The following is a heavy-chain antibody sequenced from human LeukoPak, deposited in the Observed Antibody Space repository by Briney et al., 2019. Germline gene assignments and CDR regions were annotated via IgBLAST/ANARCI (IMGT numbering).Heavy chain of an antibody. CDR1: GFTFRDYW. D-gene: IGHD5-18*01. V-gene: IGHV3-7*01. CDR2: IKQDGGDK. CDR3: VRAGYTYGTLYF. J-gene: IGHJ4*02. Sequence: PGGSLRLSCAASGFTFRDYWMTWVRQAPGKGLEWVADIKQDGGDKNYVDSVKGRFTISRDNAKNLLYLQMDSLRAEDTAVYYCVRAGYTYGTLYFWGQGTLVTVSS.